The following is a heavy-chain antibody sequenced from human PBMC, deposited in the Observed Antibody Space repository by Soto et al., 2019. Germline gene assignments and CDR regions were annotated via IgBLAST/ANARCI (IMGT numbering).Heavy chain of an antibody. V-gene: IGHV1-69*01. CDR2: IIPIFGTA. D-gene: IGHD3-22*01. J-gene: IGHJ3*02. Sequence: QVQLVQSGAEVKKPGSSVKVSCKASGGTFSSYAISWVRQAPGQGLEWMGGIIPIFGTANYAQKFQGRVTITTDETTSPAYMGLGSLRSEDTAVNYCARRKYFYDSNGSTADAFDIWGHGTMVTVSS. CDR3: ARRKYFYDSNGSTADAFDI. CDR1: GGTFSSYA.